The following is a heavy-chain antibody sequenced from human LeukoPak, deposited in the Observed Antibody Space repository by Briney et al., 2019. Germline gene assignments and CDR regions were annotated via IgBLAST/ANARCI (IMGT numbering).Heavy chain of an antibody. J-gene: IGHJ5*02. Sequence: SETLSLTCTVSGYSISSGYYWGWIRQPPGKGLEWIGSINHSGSTYYNPSLKSRVTISVDTSKNQFSLKLSSVTAADTAVYYCARDRGGSGWCGGSNWFDPWGQGTLVTVSS. D-gene: IGHD6-19*01. CDR2: INHSGST. V-gene: IGHV4-38-2*02. CDR1: GYSISSGYY. CDR3: ARDRGGSGWCGGSNWFDP.